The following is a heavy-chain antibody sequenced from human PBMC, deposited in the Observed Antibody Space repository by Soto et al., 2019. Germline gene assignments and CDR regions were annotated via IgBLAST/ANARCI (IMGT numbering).Heavy chain of an antibody. D-gene: IGHD3-16*02. CDR1: GYTFTSYG. V-gene: IGHV1-18*04. J-gene: IGHJ3*01. CDR2: NSAYNGST. CDR3: ARDPFYVWGSYRQQGAFDL. Sequence: APVKVSCKASGYTFTSYGRNWMRQPPGQGLGWMGWNSAYNGSTNYAQKLQGIVTMTTDPATSTAYLQATSPRSDDTAVYYCARDPFYVWGSYRQQGAFDLWGQGTMVTVSS.